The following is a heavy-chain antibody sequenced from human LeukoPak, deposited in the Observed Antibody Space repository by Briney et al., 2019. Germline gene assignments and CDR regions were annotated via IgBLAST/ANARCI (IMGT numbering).Heavy chain of an antibody. CDR1: SDSISRSRFY. J-gene: IGHJ6*02. D-gene: IGHD6-13*01. CDR2: ISYSGST. Sequence: SETLSLTCTVSSDSISRSRFYGGWIRQPPGRGLEWIATISYSGSTYYNPSLRSRVTMSIDTSKNQFSLKLSSVTAADTAVYYCASLLSGFISSWCPDYYYGVDVWGQGTTVSVSS. CDR3: ASLLSGFISSWCPDYYYGVDV. V-gene: IGHV4-39*01.